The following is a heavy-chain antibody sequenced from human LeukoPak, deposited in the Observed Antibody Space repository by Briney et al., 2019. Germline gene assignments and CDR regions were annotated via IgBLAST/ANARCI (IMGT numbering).Heavy chain of an antibody. CDR2: IKQDGDEK. Sequence: GGSLRLSCTASGFTFSNYWMSWVRQVPGEGLEWVANIKQDGDEKYYVESVKGRFTVSRDNAKNSLYLQMNSLRVEDTAVYYCVRDRSGFGESDWGQGTLVTVSS. J-gene: IGHJ4*02. CDR3: VRDRSGFGESD. D-gene: IGHD3-10*01. CDR1: GFTFSNYW. V-gene: IGHV3-7*01.